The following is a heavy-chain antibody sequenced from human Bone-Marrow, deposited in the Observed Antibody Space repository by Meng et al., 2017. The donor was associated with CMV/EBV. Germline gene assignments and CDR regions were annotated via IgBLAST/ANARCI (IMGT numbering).Heavy chain of an antibody. J-gene: IGHJ4*02. CDR2: ISAYNGNT. D-gene: IGHD2-2*01. Sequence: ASVKVSCKASGYTFTSYGISWVRQAPGQGLEWMGWISAYNGNTNYAQKLQGRVTMTTDTSTSTVYMELRSLRSDDTAVYYCARHYCSSTTCYGYFDYWGQGTLVTGSS. CDR3: ARHYCSSTTCYGYFDY. CDR1: GYTFTSYG. V-gene: IGHV1-18*01.